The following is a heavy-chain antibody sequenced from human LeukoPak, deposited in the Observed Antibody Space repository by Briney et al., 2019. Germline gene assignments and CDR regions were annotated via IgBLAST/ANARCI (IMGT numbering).Heavy chain of an antibody. V-gene: IGHV4-4*07. CDR3: ARNALRGYIYGFDY. J-gene: IGHJ4*02. D-gene: IGHD5-18*01. CDR1: GGSISNYF. Sequence: PSETLSLTCTVSGGSISNYFWSWIRQPAGKGLEWIGRIYTTGITNCNPSLEGRVTMSVDTSKNQFSLRLNSVTAADTAVYFCARNALRGYIYGFDYWGQGTLVTVSP. CDR2: IYTTGIT.